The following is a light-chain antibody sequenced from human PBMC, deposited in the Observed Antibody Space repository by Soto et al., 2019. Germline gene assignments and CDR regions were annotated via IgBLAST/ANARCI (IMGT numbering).Light chain of an antibody. CDR1: QSISSW. J-gene: IGKJ1*01. Sequence: DIQMTQSPSTLSASVGDRVTITCRASQSISSWLAWYQQKAGKAPILLIYDASSVESGVPSRFSGSGFGTEFTLTISSLQPDDFATYYCQQYNSYSGTFGQGTKVDIK. CDR2: DAS. CDR3: QQYNSYSGT. V-gene: IGKV1-5*01.